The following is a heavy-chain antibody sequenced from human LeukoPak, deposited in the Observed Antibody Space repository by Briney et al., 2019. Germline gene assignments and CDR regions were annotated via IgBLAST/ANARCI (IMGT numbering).Heavy chain of an antibody. CDR1: GGSISDFY. D-gene: IGHD6-13*01. Sequence: SETLSLTCTVSGGSISDFYWSWIRQPPGKGLEWIGYIYHSGSTNHNPSLKSRVALSVDTSKNQFSLKLNSVTAADTAVYYCARVGGGWSGRSWSNYWFFDLWGRGTLVTVSS. J-gene: IGHJ2*01. CDR2: IYHSGST. V-gene: IGHV4-59*01. CDR3: ARVGGGWSGRSWSNYWFFDL.